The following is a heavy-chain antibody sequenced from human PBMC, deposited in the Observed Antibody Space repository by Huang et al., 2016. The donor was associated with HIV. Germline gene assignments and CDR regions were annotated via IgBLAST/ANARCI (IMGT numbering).Heavy chain of an antibody. V-gene: IGHV3-15*01. J-gene: IGHJ3*02. CDR3: TTDLDTAMDAFDI. D-gene: IGHD5-18*01. CDR1: GFTFSNAW. CDR2: IKSKTDGGTT. Sequence: EVQLVESGGGLVKPGGSLRLSCAASGFTFSNAWMSWVRQAPGKGLEWVGRIKSKTDGGTTDYAAPVKGRLNISRDDSKNTLYLQMNSLKTEDTAVYYCTTDLDTAMDAFDIWGQGTMVTVSS.